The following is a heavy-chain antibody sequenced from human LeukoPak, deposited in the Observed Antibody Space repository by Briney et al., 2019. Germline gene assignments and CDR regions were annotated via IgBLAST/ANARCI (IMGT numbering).Heavy chain of an antibody. CDR3: VININWSFGS. Sequence: GGSLRLSCAASGFTFSSYWMSWVRQAPGKGLEWVANIKQDGSEKYYVDSVKGRFTISRDNAKNSLYLHMNSLRVEDTAIYYCVININWSFGSWGQGDVVIVSS. D-gene: IGHD1-1*01. V-gene: IGHV3-7*01. CDR1: GFTFSSYW. CDR2: IKQDGSEK. J-gene: IGHJ4*02.